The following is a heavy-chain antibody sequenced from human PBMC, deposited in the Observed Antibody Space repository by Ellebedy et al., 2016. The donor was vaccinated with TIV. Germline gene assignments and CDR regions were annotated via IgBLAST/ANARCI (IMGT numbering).Heavy chain of an antibody. CDR1: GFTFSDYY. CDR3: ATEFYYHSSY. Sequence: LSLTCAASGFTFSDYYMAWIRQAPGKGLEWVSFISTTGTTIKYADSVKGRFTISRDNAKNSLYLQMSSLRVEDTAVYYCATEFYYHSSYWGQGTLVTVSS. V-gene: IGHV3-11*04. CDR2: ISTTGTTI. D-gene: IGHD3-22*01. J-gene: IGHJ4*02.